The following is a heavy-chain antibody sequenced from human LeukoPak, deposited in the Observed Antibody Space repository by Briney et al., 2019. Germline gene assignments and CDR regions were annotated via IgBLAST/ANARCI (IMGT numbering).Heavy chain of an antibody. J-gene: IGHJ4*02. CDR1: GFTFSSYG. CDR2: ISYDGSNK. CDR3: AKDHSSSWYYFDY. Sequence: GGSLRLSCIASGFTFSSYGMHWVRQAPGKGLEWVAVISYDGSNKYYADSVKGRFTISRDNSKNTLYLQMNSLRAEDTAVYYCAKDHSSSWYYFDYWGQGTLVTVSS. V-gene: IGHV3-30*18. D-gene: IGHD6-13*01.